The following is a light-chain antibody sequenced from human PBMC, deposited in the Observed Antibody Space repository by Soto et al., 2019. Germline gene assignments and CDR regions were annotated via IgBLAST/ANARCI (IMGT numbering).Light chain of an antibody. V-gene: IGLV2-14*01. CDR1: SSDVGGYNY. Sequence: QSALTQPASVSGSPGQSITISCTGTSSDVGGYNYFSWYQQHPGKAPKLMIYDVSNRPSGVSNRFSGSKSGNTASMTISGLQAEDVADYYCSSDTSSSTPFFGTGTKLTVL. CDR2: DVS. J-gene: IGLJ1*01. CDR3: SSDTSSSTPF.